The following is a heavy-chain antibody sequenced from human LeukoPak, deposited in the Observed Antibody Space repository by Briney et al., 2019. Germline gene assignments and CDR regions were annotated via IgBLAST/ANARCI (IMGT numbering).Heavy chain of an antibody. CDR3: ASGVWHSSSWYGTNY. Sequence: SETLSLTCTVSGGSISSYYWSWIRQPAGKGLEWIGRIYTSGSPNYNPSLKSRVTMSVDTSKNQFSLKLSSVTAADTAVYYCASGVWHSSSWYGTNYWGQGTLVTVSS. CDR1: GGSISSYY. CDR2: IYTSGSP. D-gene: IGHD6-13*01. V-gene: IGHV4-4*07. J-gene: IGHJ4*02.